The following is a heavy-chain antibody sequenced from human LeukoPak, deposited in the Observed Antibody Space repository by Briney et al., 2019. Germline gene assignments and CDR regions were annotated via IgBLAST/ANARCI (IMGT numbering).Heavy chain of an antibody. CDR3: ARHSTSGWNCFDP. CDR2: IYYSGST. CDR1: GGSISSYY. Sequence: SETLSLTCTVSGGSISSYYWSWIRQPPGKGLEWIGYIYYSGSTNYNPSLKSRVTISVDTSKNQFSLKLSSVTAADTAVYCCARHSTSGWNCFDPWGQGTLVTVS. V-gene: IGHV4-59*08. J-gene: IGHJ5*02. D-gene: IGHD6-19*01.